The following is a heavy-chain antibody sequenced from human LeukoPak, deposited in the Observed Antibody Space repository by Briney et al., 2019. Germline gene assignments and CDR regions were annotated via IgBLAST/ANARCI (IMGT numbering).Heavy chain of an antibody. J-gene: IGHJ4*02. Sequence: SETLSLTCTVSGDSMNEYYWSWVRQPPGKGLEWIGSIYYSGSTYYNPSLKSRVTISVDTSKNQFSLKLSSVTAADTAVYYCARGIWGCGGDCYPPDYWGQGTLVTVSS. CDR2: IYYSGST. CDR1: GDSMNEYY. CDR3: ARGIWGCGGDCYPPDY. V-gene: IGHV4-59*01. D-gene: IGHD2-21*02.